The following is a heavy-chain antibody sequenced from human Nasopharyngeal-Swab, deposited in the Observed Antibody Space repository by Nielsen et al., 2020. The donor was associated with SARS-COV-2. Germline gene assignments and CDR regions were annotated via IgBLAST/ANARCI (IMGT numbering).Heavy chain of an antibody. CDR3: ARGKDPGYFDY. V-gene: IGHV3-33*01. Sequence: RQAPGKGLEWVAVIWYDGSNKYYADSVKGRFTISRDNSKNTLYLQMNSLRAEDTAVYYCARGKDPGYFDYWGQGTLVTVSS. J-gene: IGHJ4*02. CDR2: IWYDGSNK.